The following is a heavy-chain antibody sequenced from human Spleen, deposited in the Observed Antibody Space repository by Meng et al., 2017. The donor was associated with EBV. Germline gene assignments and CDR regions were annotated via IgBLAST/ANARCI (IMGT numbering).Heavy chain of an antibody. CDR1: GFSLGAGGVG. J-gene: IGHJ4*02. Sequence: ITLKGSCPPLLKPTPLLSLTCTFSGFSLGAGGVGVGCIRQPPGKGLEWLALIYWYDDKWYTPSLQSRLTITKDTSKNQVVLTMTNMDPVDTATYYCVHIRGSGSTSGWYFDYWGQGTLVTVSS. V-gene: IGHV2-5*01. CDR2: IYWYDDK. CDR3: VHIRGSGSTSGWYFDY. D-gene: IGHD6-19*01.